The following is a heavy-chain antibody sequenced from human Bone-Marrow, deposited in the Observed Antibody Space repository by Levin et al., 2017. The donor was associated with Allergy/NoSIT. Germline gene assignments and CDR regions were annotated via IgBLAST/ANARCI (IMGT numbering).Heavy chain of an antibody. J-gene: IGHJ4*02. CDR1: GFSVDDYA. CDR3: AKDIYPAPDYDFWSGSIGGYFDY. CDR2: INWNSATI. Sequence: LSLTCAASGFSVDDYAIHWIRQVPGKGLEWVSGINWNSATIGYADSVKGRFIISRDSAKNSLYLQMSSLRVEDTALYYCAKDIYPAPDYDFWSGSIGGYFDYWGQGILVTVSS. V-gene: IGHV3-9*01. D-gene: IGHD3-3*01.